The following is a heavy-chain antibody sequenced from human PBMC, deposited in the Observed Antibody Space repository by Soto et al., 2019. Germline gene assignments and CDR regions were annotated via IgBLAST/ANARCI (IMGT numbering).Heavy chain of an antibody. D-gene: IGHD3-22*01. J-gene: IGHJ5*02. Sequence: SVKVSCKASGGTLGSDAITWVRQAPGQGLEWVGRIIPIFGTTNYAQNLQGRVTISADKSTLSSYMELHSLTSDDTALYYCARDRTDSGYYTNWLDPWGQGTQVTVSS. CDR3: ARDRTDSGYYTNWLDP. V-gene: IGHV1-69*06. CDR1: GGTLGSDA. CDR2: IIPIFGTT.